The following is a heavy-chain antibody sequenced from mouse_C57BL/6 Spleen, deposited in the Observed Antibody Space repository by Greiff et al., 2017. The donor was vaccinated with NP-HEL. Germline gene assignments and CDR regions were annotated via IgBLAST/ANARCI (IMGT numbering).Heavy chain of an antibody. V-gene: IGHV14-1*01. D-gene: IGHD2-1*01. Sequence: VQLQQSGAELVRPGASVKLSCTASGFNITDYYMHWVKQRPEQGLEWIGRIDPEDGDTEYAPKFQGKATMTADTSSNTAYLQLSSLTSEDTAVYYCTSIYYGTATLFAYWGQGTLVTVSA. CDR1: GFNITDYY. J-gene: IGHJ3*01. CDR2: IDPEDGDT. CDR3: TSIYYGTATLFAY.